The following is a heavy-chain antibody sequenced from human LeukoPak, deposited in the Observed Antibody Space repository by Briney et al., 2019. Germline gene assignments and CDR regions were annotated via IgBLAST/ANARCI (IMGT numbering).Heavy chain of an antibody. CDR1: GYTFTSYG. Sequence: GASVKVSCKASGYTFTSYGISWVRQAPGQGLEWMGWISAYNGNTNYAQKLQGRVTMTTDTSTSTAYMELRSLRSDDTAVYYCARVDDILTDFGVCWFDPWGQGTLVTVSS. CDR2: ISAYNGNT. D-gene: IGHD3-9*01. V-gene: IGHV1-18*01. J-gene: IGHJ5*02. CDR3: ARVDDILTDFGVCWFDP.